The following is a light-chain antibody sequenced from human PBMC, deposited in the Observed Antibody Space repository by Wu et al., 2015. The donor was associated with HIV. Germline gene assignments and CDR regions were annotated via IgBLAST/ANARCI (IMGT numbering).Light chain of an antibody. Sequence: EIVMTPSPATLSVSPGERATLSCKASQSVRSSRLAWYQQKPGQGPRLLIYAASTRATGTPARFSGSGSGTEFTLTINSLQSEDFAIYFCHQYSTWPQTFGQGTKVEIK. CDR3: HQYSTWPQT. J-gene: IGKJ1*01. CDR1: QSVRSS. CDR2: AAS. V-gene: IGKV3-15*01.